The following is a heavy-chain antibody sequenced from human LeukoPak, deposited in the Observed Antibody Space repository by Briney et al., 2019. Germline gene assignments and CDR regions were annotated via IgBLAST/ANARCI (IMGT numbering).Heavy chain of an antibody. V-gene: IGHV1-18*01. Sequence: GASVKVSCKASGYTFTSYGISWVRQAPGQGLEWMGWISAYNGNTNYAQKLQGRVTMTTDTSTSTAYMELRSLRSDDTAVYYCARDIGYDSSDTPFDYWGQGTLVTVSS. D-gene: IGHD3-22*01. CDR2: ISAYNGNT. CDR3: ARDIGYDSSDTPFDY. CDR1: GYTFTSYG. J-gene: IGHJ4*02.